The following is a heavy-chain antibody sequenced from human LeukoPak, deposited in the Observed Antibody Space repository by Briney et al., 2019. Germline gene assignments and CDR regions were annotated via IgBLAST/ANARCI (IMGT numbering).Heavy chain of an antibody. D-gene: IGHD3-22*01. CDR3: ARRGSGYYDSREAFDI. J-gene: IGHJ3*02. V-gene: IGHV1-2*06. CDR1: GGTFSSYA. CDR2: INPNSGGT. Sequence: ASVKVSCKASGGTFSSYAIRWVRQAPGQGLEWMGRINPNSGGTNYAQKFQGRVTMTRDTSISTAYMELSRLRSDDTAVYYCARRGSGYYDSREAFDIWSQGTMVTVSS.